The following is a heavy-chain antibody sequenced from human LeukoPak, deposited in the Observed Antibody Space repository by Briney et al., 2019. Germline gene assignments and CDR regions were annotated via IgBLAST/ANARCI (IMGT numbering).Heavy chain of an antibody. J-gene: IGHJ3*02. V-gene: IGHV3-48*03. CDR1: GFTFSSYE. CDR2: ISSSGSTI. Sequence: GGSLRLSCAASGFTFSSYEMNWVRQAPGKGLEWVSYISSSGSTIYYADSVKGRFTISRDNAKNSLYLQTNSLRAEDTAVYYCARSLPPYYYDSSGHNAFDIWGQGTMVTVSS. CDR3: ARSLPPYYYDSSGHNAFDI. D-gene: IGHD3-22*01.